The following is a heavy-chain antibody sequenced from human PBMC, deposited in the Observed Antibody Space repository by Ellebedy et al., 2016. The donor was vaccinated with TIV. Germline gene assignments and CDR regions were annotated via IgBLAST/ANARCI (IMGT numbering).Heavy chain of an antibody. CDR1: GGSISSSSYY. V-gene: IGHV4-39*01. Sequence: MPSETLSLTCTVSGGSISSSSYYWGWLRQPPGKGLEWIGSIYYVGITYHNPSLKSRVTISVDTSKNQVSLKLSSVTAADTAVYYCARQPLERLVGPMYFDYWGQGTLVTVSS. CDR3: ARQPLERLVGPMYFDY. CDR2: IYYVGIT. J-gene: IGHJ4*02. D-gene: IGHD6-13*01.